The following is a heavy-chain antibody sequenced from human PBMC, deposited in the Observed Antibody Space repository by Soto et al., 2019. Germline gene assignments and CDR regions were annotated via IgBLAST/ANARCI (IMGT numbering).Heavy chain of an antibody. D-gene: IGHD5-18*01. J-gene: IGHJ4*02. V-gene: IGHV4-39*01. CDR1: GGSISSSSYY. Sequence: QLQLQESGPGLVKPSETLSLTCTVSGGSISSSSYYWGWIRQPPGKGLEWIGSIYYSGSTYYNPSLKSRVTISVDTSKNQFSLKLSCVTAADTAVYYCARTYIRGYSYVKTPPPRSFDYWGQGTLVTVSS. CDR3: ARTYIRGYSYVKTPPPRSFDY. CDR2: IYYSGST.